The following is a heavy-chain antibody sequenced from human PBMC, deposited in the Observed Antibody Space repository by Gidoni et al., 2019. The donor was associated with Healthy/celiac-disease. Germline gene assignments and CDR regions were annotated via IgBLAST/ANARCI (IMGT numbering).Heavy chain of an antibody. Sequence: QVQLVESGGGVVQPGRSLRLSCAASGFTFSSYGMHWVRQAPGKGLEWVAVIWYDGSNKYYADSVKGRFTISRDNSKNTLYLQMNSLRAEDTAVYYCARAVSYYYYMDVWGKGTTVTVSS. CDR3: ARAVSYYYYMDV. CDR1: GFTFSSYG. J-gene: IGHJ6*03. CDR2: IWYDGSNK. V-gene: IGHV3-33*08.